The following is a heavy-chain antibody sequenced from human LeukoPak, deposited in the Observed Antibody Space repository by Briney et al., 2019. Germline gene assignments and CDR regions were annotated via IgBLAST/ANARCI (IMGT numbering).Heavy chain of an antibody. CDR1: GYTFTSYG. CDR2: ISAYNGNT. CDR3: ARVYNDYGDPRTPDY. Sequence: ASVKVSCKASGYTFTSYGISWVRQAPGQGLEWMGWISAYNGNTNYAQKLQGRVTMTTDTSTSTAYMELRSLRSDDTAVYYCARVYNDYGDPRTPDYWGQGTLVTVSS. J-gene: IGHJ4*02. D-gene: IGHD4-17*01. V-gene: IGHV1-18*01.